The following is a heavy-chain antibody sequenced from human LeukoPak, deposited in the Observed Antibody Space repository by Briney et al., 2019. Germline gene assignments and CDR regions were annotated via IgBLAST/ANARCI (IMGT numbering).Heavy chain of an antibody. CDR1: GYTFTGYY. CDR3: ARDGGNYPRDY. D-gene: IGHD1-26*01. Sequence: ASVKVSCKASGYTFTGYYMHWVRQAPGQGLEWMGIINPSGGSTSHARKFQGRLTLTRDTSTSTVYMELSSLRSEDTAVYYCARDGGNYPRDYWGQGTLVTVSS. J-gene: IGHJ4*02. CDR2: INPSGGST. V-gene: IGHV1-46*01.